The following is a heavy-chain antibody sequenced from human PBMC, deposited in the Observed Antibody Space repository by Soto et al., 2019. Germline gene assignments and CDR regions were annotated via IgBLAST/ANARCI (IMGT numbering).Heavy chain of an antibody. CDR3: ARVGVVAASD. V-gene: IGHV3-66*01. CDR1: GFTVSSNY. D-gene: IGHD2-15*01. CDR2: IYSGGST. Sequence: EVQLVVSGGGLAQPGRSLRLSCAASGFTVSSNYMSWVRQAPGQGLEWVSVIYSGGSTNYADCVKGRFNISRDNSKNALYLQMNRLRAEDTAVYYCARVGVVAASDWGQGTIVTVSS. J-gene: IGHJ4*02.